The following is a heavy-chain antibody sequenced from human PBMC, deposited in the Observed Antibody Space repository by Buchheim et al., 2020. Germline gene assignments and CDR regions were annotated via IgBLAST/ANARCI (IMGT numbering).Heavy chain of an antibody. V-gene: IGHV3-48*03. CDR1: GFTFSSYE. Sequence: EVQLVESGGGLVQPGGSLRLSCAASGFTFSSYEMNWVRQAPGKGLEWVSYISSSGSTIYYADSVKGRFPISRDNAKNSLYLQMNSLRAEDTAVYYCARDNRRNWNYPSAFDIWGQGT. CDR3: ARDNRRNWNYPSAFDI. D-gene: IGHD1-7*01. CDR2: ISSSGSTI. J-gene: IGHJ3*02.